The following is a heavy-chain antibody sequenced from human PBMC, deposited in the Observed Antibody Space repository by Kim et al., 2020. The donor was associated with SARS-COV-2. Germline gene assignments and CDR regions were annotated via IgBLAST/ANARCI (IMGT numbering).Heavy chain of an antibody. CDR2: IYHSGST. D-gene: IGHD3-3*01. J-gene: IGHJ1*01. Sequence: SETLSLTCTVSGYSISSGYYWGWIRQPPGKGLEWIGSIYHSGSTYYNPSLKSRVTISVDTSKNQFSLKLSSVTAADTAVYYCATRITIFGVVTPHWGQGTLVTVSS. CDR1: GYSISSGYY. CDR3: ATRITIFGVVTPH. V-gene: IGHV4-38-2*02.